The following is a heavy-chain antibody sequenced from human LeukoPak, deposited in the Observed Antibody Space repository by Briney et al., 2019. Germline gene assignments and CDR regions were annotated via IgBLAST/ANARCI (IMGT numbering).Heavy chain of an antibody. D-gene: IGHD2/OR15-2a*01. Sequence: PSETLSLTCTVSGGSISSYYWSWIRQPPGKGLEWIGYIYYSGSTNYNPSLKSRVTISVDTSKNQFSLKLSSVTAADTAVYYCARATNIRYSQHWGQGTLVTVSS. V-gene: IGHV4-59*01. J-gene: IGHJ1*01. CDR2: IYYSGST. CDR3: ARATNIRYSQH. CDR1: GGSISSYY.